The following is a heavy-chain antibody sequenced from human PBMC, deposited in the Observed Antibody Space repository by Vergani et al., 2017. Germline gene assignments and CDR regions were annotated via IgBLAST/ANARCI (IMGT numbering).Heavy chain of an antibody. V-gene: IGHV3-21*05. CDR1: GFTFSSYS. D-gene: IGHD5-18*01. Sequence: EVQLVESGGGLVKPGGSLRLSCAASGFTFSSYSMNWVRQAPGKGLEWVSYISSSGSTIYYADSVKGRFTISRDNAKNSLYLQMNSLRAEDTAVYYCARENGYSYGFSYYYGMDVWGQGTTVTVSS. CDR2: ISSSGSTI. CDR3: ARENGYSYGFSYYYGMDV. J-gene: IGHJ6*02.